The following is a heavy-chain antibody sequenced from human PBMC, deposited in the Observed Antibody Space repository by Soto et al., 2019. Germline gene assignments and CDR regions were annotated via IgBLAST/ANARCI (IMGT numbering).Heavy chain of an antibody. D-gene: IGHD3-22*01. J-gene: IGHJ4*02. CDR3: ARDADYYDSSGYPARPLDH. V-gene: IGHV3-30-3*01. CDR2: ISYDGSNK. Sequence: VQLVESGGGVVQPGRSLRLSCAASGFTFSSYAMHWVRQAPGKGLEWVAVISYDGSNKYYADSVKGRFTISRDNSKNTLYLQMNSLRAEDTAVYYCARDADYYDSSGYPARPLDHWGQGTLVTVSS. CDR1: GFTFSSYA.